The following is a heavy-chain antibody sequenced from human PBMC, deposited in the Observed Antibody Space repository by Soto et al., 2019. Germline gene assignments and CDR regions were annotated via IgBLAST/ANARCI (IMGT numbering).Heavy chain of an antibody. Sequence: PSETLSLTCTVYGGSITSYYWSWIRQPPGKGLEWVGYIYYSGRTNYNPSLKSRVTISVDTSNDQFSLRLSSVTAADTAVYYCARGKVGSSSPFDYWGQGTLVTVSS. CDR3: ARGKVGSSSPFDY. J-gene: IGHJ4*02. D-gene: IGHD6-6*01. CDR2: IYYSGRT. V-gene: IGHV4-59*01. CDR1: GGSITSYY.